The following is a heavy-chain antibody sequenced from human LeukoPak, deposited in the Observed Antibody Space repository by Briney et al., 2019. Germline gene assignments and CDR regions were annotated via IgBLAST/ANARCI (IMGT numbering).Heavy chain of an antibody. CDR3: ARTEDYYDSSGYLNG. V-gene: IGHV1-18*01. CDR2: ISAYNGNT. D-gene: IGHD3-22*01. J-gene: IGHJ4*02. CDR1: GYTFTSYG. Sequence: GASVKVSCKASGYTFTSYGISWVRQAPGQGLEWMGWISAYNGNTNYAQKLQGRVTMTTDTSTSTAYMELRSLRSDDTAVYYCARTEDYYDSSGYLNGWGQGTLVTVSS.